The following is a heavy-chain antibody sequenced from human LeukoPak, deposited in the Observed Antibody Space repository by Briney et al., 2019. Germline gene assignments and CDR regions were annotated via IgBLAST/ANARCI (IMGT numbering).Heavy chain of an antibody. J-gene: IGHJ4*02. CDR3: AKDMISGSSSGTMNY. CDR2: ISSSSSYI. D-gene: IGHD6-13*01. V-gene: IGHV3-21*04. Sequence: PGGSLRLSCAASGFTFSSYSMNWVRQAPGKGLEWVSSISSSSSYIYYADSEKGRFTISRDNAKNSLYLQMNSLRAEDTALYYCAKDMISGSSSGTMNYWGQGTLVTVSS. CDR1: GFTFSSYS.